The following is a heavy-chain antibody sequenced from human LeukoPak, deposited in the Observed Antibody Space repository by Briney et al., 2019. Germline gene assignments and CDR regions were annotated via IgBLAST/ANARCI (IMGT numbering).Heavy chain of an antibody. CDR3: AKELAAAGTYYYYGMDV. CDR2: ISYDGSNK. CDR1: GFTFSSYG. Sequence: GRSLRLSCAASGFTFSSYGMHWVRQAPGKGLEWVAVISYDGSNKYYADSVRGRFTISRDNSKNTLYPQMNSLRAEDTAVYYCAKELAAAGTYYYYGMDVWGQGTTVTVSS. V-gene: IGHV3-30*18. J-gene: IGHJ6*02. D-gene: IGHD6-13*01.